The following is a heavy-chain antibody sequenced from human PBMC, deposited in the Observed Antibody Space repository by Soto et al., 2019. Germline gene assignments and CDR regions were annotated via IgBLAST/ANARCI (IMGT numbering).Heavy chain of an antibody. CDR1: GYTFYSHS. Sequence: GASVKVSCKASGYTFYSHSISWVRQAPGQRLEWMGWINAGNGNTKYSQKFQGRVTITRDTSASTAYMELSSLRSEDTAVYYCARDLGGWPDYWGQGTLVTVSS. D-gene: IGHD2-15*01. CDR3: ARDLGGWPDY. V-gene: IGHV1-3*01. J-gene: IGHJ4*02. CDR2: INAGNGNT.